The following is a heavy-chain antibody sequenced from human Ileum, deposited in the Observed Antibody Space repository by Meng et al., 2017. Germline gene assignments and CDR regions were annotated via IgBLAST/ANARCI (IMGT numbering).Heavy chain of an antibody. V-gene: IGHV3-74*01. J-gene: IGHJ4*02. Sequence: EVQLVGSGGGLVQPGVSLRLSCAASGFTFSNYWMHGVRQGPGKGLEWLSHINSDGTGTSYAESVRGRFTISRDNAKNTLYLQMNSLTVEDTAVYYCVRDGPNYFDQWGQGTLVTVSS. CDR2: INSDGTGT. CDR3: VRDGPNYFDQ. CDR1: GFTFSNYW.